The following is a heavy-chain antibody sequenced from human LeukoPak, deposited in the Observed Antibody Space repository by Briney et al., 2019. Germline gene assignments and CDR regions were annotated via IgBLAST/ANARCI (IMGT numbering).Heavy chain of an antibody. CDR2: MNPNSGNT. D-gene: IGHD6-13*01. Sequence: GASVKVSCKASGYTFTSYDINWVRQATGQGLEWMGWMNPNSGNTGYAQKFQGRVTMTRNTSISTAYMELSSLRSEDTAVYYCARVNIAAENRYYYYYGMDVWGQGTTVTVSS. CDR3: ARVNIAAENRYYYYYGMDV. J-gene: IGHJ6*02. V-gene: IGHV1-8*01. CDR1: GYTFTSYD.